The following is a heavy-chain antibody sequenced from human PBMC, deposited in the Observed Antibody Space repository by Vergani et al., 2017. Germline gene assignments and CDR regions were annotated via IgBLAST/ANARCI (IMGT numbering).Heavy chain of an antibody. CDR1: GGTFSSNS. V-gene: IGHV1-69*13. J-gene: IGHJ4*02. CDR2: SIPIFGTT. CDR3: ARSSGYYSYYFDF. Sequence: QGQLAQSGAEVKKPGSSVKVSCKASGGTFSSNSISWVRQAPGQGLEWMGRSIPIFGTTSYAQKFQGRVTILADESTSTAYMELSSLRSEDTAVYYCARSSGYYSYYFDFWCQGTLVTVFS. D-gene: IGHD3-22*01.